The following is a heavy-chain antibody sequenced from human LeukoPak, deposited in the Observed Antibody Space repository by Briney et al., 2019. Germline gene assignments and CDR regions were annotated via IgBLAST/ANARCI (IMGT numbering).Heavy chain of an antibody. Sequence: SETLSLTCTVSGGSISSSSYYWGWIRQPPGKGLEWIGSIYYSGSTYYNPSLKSRVTISVDTSKNQFSLKPSSVTAADTAVYYCASLVYDFWSGYLGHYFDYWGQGTLVTVSS. CDR2: IYYSGST. CDR1: GGSISSSSYY. CDR3: ASLVYDFWSGYLGHYFDY. D-gene: IGHD3-3*01. V-gene: IGHV4-39*01. J-gene: IGHJ4*02.